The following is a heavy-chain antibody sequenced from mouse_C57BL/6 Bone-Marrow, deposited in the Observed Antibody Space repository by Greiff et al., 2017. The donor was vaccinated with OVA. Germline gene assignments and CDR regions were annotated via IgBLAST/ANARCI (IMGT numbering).Heavy chain of an antibody. J-gene: IGHJ2*01. D-gene: IGHD1-1*01. CDR3: ARRGGYGSSFNYFDY. V-gene: IGHV1-82*01. CDR2: IYPGDGDT. CDR1: GYAFSSSW. Sequence: QVQLQQSGPELVKPGASVKISCKASGYAFSSSWMNWVKQRPGKGLAWIGRIYPGDGDTTYNGKFTGKATLTADKSSSTAYMQLSSLTSEDSAVYFCARRGGYGSSFNYFDYGGQGTTLTVSS.